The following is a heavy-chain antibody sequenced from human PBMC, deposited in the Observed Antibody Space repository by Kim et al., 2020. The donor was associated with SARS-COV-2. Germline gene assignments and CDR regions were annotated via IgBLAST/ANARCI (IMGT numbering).Heavy chain of an antibody. J-gene: IGHJ3*02. D-gene: IGHD3-10*01. CDR1: GFTFSSYG. Sequence: GGSLRLSCAASGFTFSSYGMNWVRQAPGKGLEWVSSISSSSSYIYYADSVKGRFTISRDNANNSLYLQMNSLRAEDTAVYYCARAIPPWGFGEAHDAFDIWGQGTMVTVSS. CDR2: ISSSSSYI. CDR3: ARAIPPWGFGEAHDAFDI. V-gene: IGHV3-21*01.